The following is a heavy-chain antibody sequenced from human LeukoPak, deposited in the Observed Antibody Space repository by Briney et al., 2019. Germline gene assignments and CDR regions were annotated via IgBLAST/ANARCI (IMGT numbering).Heavy chain of an antibody. CDR1: VFTHDDYT. D-gene: IGHD3-3*01. V-gene: IGHV3-43*01. CDR3: AKGPFGVGYYFDY. CDR2: IRWDGGST. Sequence: GGSLRLSCAASVFTHDDYTMHWVRQAPGKGLEWVSLIRWDGGSTYYADSVKGRFTISRDNSKNSLYLQMNSLRTEDTALYYCAKGPFGVGYYFDYWGQGTLVTVSS. J-gene: IGHJ4*02.